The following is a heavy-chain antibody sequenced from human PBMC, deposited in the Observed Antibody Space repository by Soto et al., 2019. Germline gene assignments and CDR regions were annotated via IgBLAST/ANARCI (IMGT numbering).Heavy chain of an antibody. D-gene: IGHD3-3*01. CDR3: ARERDTIFGVANFDY. Sequence: SETLSLTCAVFGGSFSGYYWNWIRQPPGKGLEWIGEINYSGSTNYYSSLKSRVTISVDTSKNQFSLKLSSVTAADTAVYYCARERDTIFGVANFDYWGQGTLVTVSS. J-gene: IGHJ4*02. CDR1: GGSFSGYY. CDR2: INYSGST. V-gene: IGHV4-34*01.